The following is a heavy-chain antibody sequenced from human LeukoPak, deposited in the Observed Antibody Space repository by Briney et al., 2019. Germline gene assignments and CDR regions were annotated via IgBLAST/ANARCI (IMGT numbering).Heavy chain of an antibody. CDR2: IHYSGNI. CDR1: GASISSSNYY. CDR3: ATSSSYYRFDS. Sequence: PSETLSLTCTVSGASISSSNYYWGWIRQPPGKGLEWIGSIHYSGNIYYNPSLKSRVTISVDTSKNQFSLKLSSVTAADTAVYYCATSSSYYRFDSWGQGTLVTVSS. V-gene: IGHV4-39*01. J-gene: IGHJ5*01. D-gene: IGHD6-13*01.